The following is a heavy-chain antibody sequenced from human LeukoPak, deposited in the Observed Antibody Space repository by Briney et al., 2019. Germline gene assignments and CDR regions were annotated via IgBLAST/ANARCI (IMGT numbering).Heavy chain of an antibody. Sequence: SETLSLTCTVSGGSISSGSYYWSWIRQPAGKGLEWIGRIYTSGSTNYNPSLKSRVTISVDTSKNQFSLKLSSVTAADTAVYYCARDSWDSSGYYSVYWGQGTLVTVSS. CDR2: IYTSGST. J-gene: IGHJ4*02. CDR1: GGSISSGSYY. CDR3: ARDSWDSSGYYSVY. V-gene: IGHV4-61*02. D-gene: IGHD3-22*01.